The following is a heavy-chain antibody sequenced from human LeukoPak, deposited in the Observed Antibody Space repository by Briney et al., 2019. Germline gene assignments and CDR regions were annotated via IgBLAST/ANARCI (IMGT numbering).Heavy chain of an antibody. CDR1: GYTFTSYD. V-gene: IGHV1-8*01. CDR3: ARGLPLGGSGSS. J-gene: IGHJ4*02. CDR2: MNPNSGNT. D-gene: IGHD3-10*01. Sequence: ASVKVSCKASGYTFTSYDINRVRQATGQGLEWMGWMNPNSGNTGYAQKFQGRVTMTRNTSISTAYMELSSLRSEDTAVYYCARGLPLGGSGSSWGQGTLVTVSS.